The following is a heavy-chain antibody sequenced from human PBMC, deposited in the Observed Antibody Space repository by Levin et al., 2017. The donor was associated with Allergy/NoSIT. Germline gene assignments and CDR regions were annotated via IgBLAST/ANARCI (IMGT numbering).Heavy chain of an antibody. CDR3: AKDGGWRQRGYYDYMDV. CDR1: GFTFDDYA. CDR2: ISWNSGSI. J-gene: IGHJ6*03. V-gene: IGHV3-9*01. D-gene: IGHD1-1*01. Sequence: SCAASGFTFDDYAMHWVRQAPGKGLEWVSGISWNSGSIGYADSVKGRFTISRDNAKNSLYLQMNSLRAEDTALYYCAKDGGWRQRGYYDYMDVWGKGTTVTVSS.